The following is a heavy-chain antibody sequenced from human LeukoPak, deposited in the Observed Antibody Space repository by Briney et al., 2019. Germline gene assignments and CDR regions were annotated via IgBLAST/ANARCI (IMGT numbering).Heavy chain of an antibody. D-gene: IGHD2-2*02. CDR3: ARGSPQLLYPYFDY. J-gene: IGHJ4*02. CDR2: IYYSGST. CDR1: GGSFSGYY. Sequence: SETLSLTCAVYGGSFSGYYWSWIRQPPGKGLEWIGYIYYSGSTNYNPSLKSRVTISVDTSKNQFSLKLSSVTAADTAVYYCARGSPQLLYPYFDYWGQGTLVTVSS. V-gene: IGHV4-59*01.